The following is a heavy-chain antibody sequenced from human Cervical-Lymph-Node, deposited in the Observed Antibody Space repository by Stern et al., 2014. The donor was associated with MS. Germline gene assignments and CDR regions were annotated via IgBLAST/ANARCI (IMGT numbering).Heavy chain of an antibody. Sequence: VHLVQSGAELKKPGASVKVSCKASGFALNSAGISWVRQAPGQGLEWMGWISAYNVNTNYAQRFQDRVNMTTDTSTSTAYMELKSLRSDDTAVYYCARHSIKDYNCFDTWGQGTLVTVSS. CDR3: ARHSIKDYNCFDT. CDR2: ISAYNVNT. D-gene: IGHD1-14*01. J-gene: IGHJ5*02. V-gene: IGHV1-18*01. CDR1: GFALNSAG.